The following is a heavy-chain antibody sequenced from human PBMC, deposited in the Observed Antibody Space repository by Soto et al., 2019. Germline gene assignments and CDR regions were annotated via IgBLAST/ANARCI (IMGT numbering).Heavy chain of an antibody. D-gene: IGHD6-13*01. CDR1: GGSISSYY. CDR2: IYTSGST. CDR3: ARDKVGSSSWASFDY. J-gene: IGHJ4*02. V-gene: IGHV4-4*07. Sequence: SDTLSLTCTVSGGSISSYYWSWIRQPAGKGLEWIGRIYTSGSTNYNPSLKSRVTMSVDTSKNQFSLKLSSVTAADTAVYYCARDKVGSSSWASFDYWGQGTLVTVSS.